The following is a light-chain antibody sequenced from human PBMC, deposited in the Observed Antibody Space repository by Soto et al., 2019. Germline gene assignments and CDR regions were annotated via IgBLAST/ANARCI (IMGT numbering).Light chain of an antibody. Sequence: DIQMTQSPSAMSASVVDRVTITCLASQVISGLLNWFQQKPGKAPRLLIYAASTLQKGVPSRFSGGASGKDFTLTISSLQPEDFGTYYCQQSYSMPLTFGQGTRLEIK. J-gene: IGKJ5*01. CDR3: QQSYSMPLT. CDR2: AAS. V-gene: IGKV1-39*01. CDR1: QVISGL.